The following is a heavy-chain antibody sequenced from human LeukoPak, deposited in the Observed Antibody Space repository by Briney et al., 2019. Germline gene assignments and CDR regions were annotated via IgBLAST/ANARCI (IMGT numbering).Heavy chain of an antibody. D-gene: IGHD6-13*01. CDR3: ARLASSSWPLYYYYGMDV. V-gene: IGHV1-8*01. CDR1: GYTLTSYD. CDR2: MNPNNGNT. J-gene: IGHJ6*02. Sequence: ASVKVSCKASGYTLTSYDINWVRQATGQGLEWMGWMNPNNGNTGYAQKFQGRVTMTRSTSISTAYMELSSLSSEDTAVYYCARLASSSWPLYYYYGMDVWGQGTTVTVSS.